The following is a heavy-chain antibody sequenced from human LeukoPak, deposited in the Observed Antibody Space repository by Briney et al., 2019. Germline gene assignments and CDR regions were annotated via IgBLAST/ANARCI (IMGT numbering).Heavy chain of an antibody. D-gene: IGHD3-3*01. CDR1: GGSLSSSSYY. Sequence: SETLSLTCTVSGGSLSSSSYYWGWIRQPPGKGLEWIGSIYYSGSTYYNPSLKSRVTISVDTSKNQFSLKLSSVTAADTAVYYCARLRGGTDYDFWSGYPSYDAFDIWGQGTMVTVSS. CDR2: IYYSGST. V-gene: IGHV4-39*01. J-gene: IGHJ3*02. CDR3: ARLRGGTDYDFWSGYPSYDAFDI.